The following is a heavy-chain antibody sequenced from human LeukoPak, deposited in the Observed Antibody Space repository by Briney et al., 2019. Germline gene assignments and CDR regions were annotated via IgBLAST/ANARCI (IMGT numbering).Heavy chain of an antibody. V-gene: IGHV1-46*01. Sequence: ASVKVSCKASGYTFTSYYMHWVRQAPGQGLEWMGIINPSGGSTSYAQKFQGRVTMTRDMSTSTVYMELSSLRSEDTAVYYCARDPGDSGYNYYYYMDVWGKGTTVTISS. J-gene: IGHJ6*03. CDR1: GYTFTSYY. D-gene: IGHD5-12*01. CDR3: ARDPGDSGYNYYYYMDV. CDR2: INPSGGST.